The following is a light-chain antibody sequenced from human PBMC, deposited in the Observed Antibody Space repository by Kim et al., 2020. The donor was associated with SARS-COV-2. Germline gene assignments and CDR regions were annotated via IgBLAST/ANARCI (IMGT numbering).Light chain of an antibody. CDR3: NSRDSSGHHHYV. V-gene: IGLV3-19*01. CDR1: SLRSYY. Sequence: LGQTVRITCQGDSLRSYYASWDQQKAGQTPVLVIYGKNNRPSGIPDRFSGSSSGNTASLTITGAQAEDEADYYCNSRDSSGHHHYVFGTGTKVTVL. J-gene: IGLJ1*01. CDR2: GKN.